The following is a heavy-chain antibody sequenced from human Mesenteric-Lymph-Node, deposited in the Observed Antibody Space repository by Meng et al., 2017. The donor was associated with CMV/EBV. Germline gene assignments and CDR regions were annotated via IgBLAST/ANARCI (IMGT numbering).Heavy chain of an antibody. J-gene: IGHJ3*02. V-gene: IGHV1-2*02. CDR2: INPNSGGT. CDR1: DNTFISYG. CDR3: ARVVPAAIDAFDI. D-gene: IGHD2-2*01. Sequence: ASVKVSCKPSDNTFISYGVSWVRQAPGQGLEWMGWINPNSGGTNYAQKFQGRVTMTRDTSISTAYMELSRLRSDDTAVYYCARVVPAAIDAFDIWGQGTMVTVSS.